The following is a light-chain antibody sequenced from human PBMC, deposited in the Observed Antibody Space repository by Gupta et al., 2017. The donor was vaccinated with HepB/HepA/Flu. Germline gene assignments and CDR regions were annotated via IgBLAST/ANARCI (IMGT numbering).Light chain of an antibody. Sequence: SYVLTQPPSVSVARGKTARITCGGTNIGSKSVHWYQQKPGQAPVLVIYYDSDRPSGIPERFSGSNSGNTATLTISRVEAGDEADYYCQVWESSSDHPYVFGTGTKVTVL. CDR2: YDS. CDR3: QVWESSSDHPYV. J-gene: IGLJ1*01. CDR1: NIGSKS. V-gene: IGLV3-21*01.